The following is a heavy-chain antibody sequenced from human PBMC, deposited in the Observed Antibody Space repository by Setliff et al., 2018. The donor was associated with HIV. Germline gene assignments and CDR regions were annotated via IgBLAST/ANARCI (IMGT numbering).Heavy chain of an antibody. CDR2: IWYDGSTI. J-gene: IGHJ6*02. V-gene: IGHV3-33*01. D-gene: IGHD2-2*01. CDR1: GFTFSSYG. CDR3: ARAFGRDIVVVPAATGGDV. Sequence: GGSLRLSCAASGFTFSSYGMHWVRQAPGKGLEWVAVIWYDGSTIYYADSVKGRFTTSRDNARNSLFLQMNSLRAEDTAVYYCARAFGRDIVVVPAATGGDVWGQGTTVTVSS.